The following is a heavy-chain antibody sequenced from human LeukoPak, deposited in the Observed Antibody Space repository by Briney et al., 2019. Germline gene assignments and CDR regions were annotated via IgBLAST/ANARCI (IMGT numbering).Heavy chain of an antibody. CDR2: INPNSGGT. CDR3: ARGLGYRAVRGVSNWFDP. V-gene: IGHV1-2*04. J-gene: IGHJ5*02. CDR1: GYTFTGYY. D-gene: IGHD3-10*01. Sequence: ASVKVSCKASGYTFTGYYMHWVRQAPGQGLEWMGWINPNSGGTNYAQKFQGWVTMTRDTSISTAYMELSGLRSDDTAVYYCARGLGYRAVRGVSNWFDPWGQGTLVTVSS.